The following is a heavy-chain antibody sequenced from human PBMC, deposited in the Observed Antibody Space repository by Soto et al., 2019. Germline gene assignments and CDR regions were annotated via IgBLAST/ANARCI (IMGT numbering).Heavy chain of an antibody. D-gene: IGHD3-22*01. Sequence: VGSLRLSCAASGFAFSSHPMSCVRQSPEKWLEWVSGISDGGDLTYNADSVKGRFTISRDNSKDTLYLQMNSLRAEDTAVYYCARRGYYDSSGTPTDLNWFDPWGQGTLVTVSS. V-gene: IGHV3-23*01. CDR2: ISDGGDLT. CDR1: GFAFSSHP. J-gene: IGHJ5*02. CDR3: ARRGYYDSSGTPTDLNWFDP.